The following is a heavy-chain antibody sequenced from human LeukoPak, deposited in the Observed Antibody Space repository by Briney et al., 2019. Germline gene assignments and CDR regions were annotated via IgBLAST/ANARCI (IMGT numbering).Heavy chain of an antibody. D-gene: IGHD3-10*01. J-gene: IGHJ3*02. CDR2: VDPSDSYT. CDR3: ASLFRDDVFDI. Sequence: GESLRISCQGSGYSFTSYWISWVRQMSGKGLEWMGRVDPSDSYTNYSPSFQGHVSISADKSISTAYLQWRSLKASDTAMYYCASLFRDDVFDIWGQGTMVTVSS. V-gene: IGHV5-10-1*01. CDR1: GYSFTSYW.